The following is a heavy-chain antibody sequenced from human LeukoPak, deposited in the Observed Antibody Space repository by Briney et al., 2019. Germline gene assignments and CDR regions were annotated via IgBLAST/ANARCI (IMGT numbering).Heavy chain of an antibody. D-gene: IGHD6-13*01. CDR3: ARVGYSSSWYPDY. CDR1: GYSISSGYY. CDR2: TYHSGST. V-gene: IGHV4-38-2*01. Sequence: SETLSLTCAVSGYSISSGYYWGWIRQPPGKGLEWIGSTYHSGSTYYNPSLKSRVTISVDTSKNQYSLKLSSVTAADTAVYYCARVGYSSSWYPDYWGQGTLVTVSS. J-gene: IGHJ4*02.